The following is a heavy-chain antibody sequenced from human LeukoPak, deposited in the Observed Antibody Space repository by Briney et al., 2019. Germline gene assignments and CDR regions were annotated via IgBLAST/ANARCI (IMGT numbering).Heavy chain of an antibody. CDR1: GGSFSGYY. CDR2: INHSGST. V-gene: IGHV4-34*01. J-gene: IGHJ4*02. CDR3: AYYDSSGYLIFDY. D-gene: IGHD3-22*01. Sequence: SETLSLTCAVYGGSFSGYYWSWIRQPPGKGLEWIGEINHSGSTNYNPSLKSRVTISVDTSKSQFSLKLSSVTAADTAVYYCAYYDSSGYLIFDYWGQGTLVTVSS.